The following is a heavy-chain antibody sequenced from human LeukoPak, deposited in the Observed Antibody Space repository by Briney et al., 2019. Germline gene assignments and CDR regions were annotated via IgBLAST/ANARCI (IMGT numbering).Heavy chain of an antibody. V-gene: IGHV4-59*01. CDR3: ARYYGSGLDY. D-gene: IGHD3-10*01. Sequence: SETLSLTCTVSGGSISGYYWSWIRQPPGKGLEWIGFIYYSGSTSYNPSLKSRVTISVDTSKNQFFLKLSSVTAADTAVYYCARYYGSGLDYWGQGTLVTVSS. CDR2: IYYSGST. J-gene: IGHJ4*02. CDR1: GGSISGYY.